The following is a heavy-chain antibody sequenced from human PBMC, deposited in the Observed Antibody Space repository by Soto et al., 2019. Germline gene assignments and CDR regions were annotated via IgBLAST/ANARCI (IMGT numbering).Heavy chain of an antibody. CDR1: EFTVSGHA. J-gene: IGHJ3*02. CDR2: ITADGGT. D-gene: IGHD2-15*01. V-gene: IGHV3-23*01. CDR3: APHVSCSGGSCQYDAFAI. Sequence: EVQVLESGGGLVQPGGSLRLSCEGSEFTVSGHAMTWIRQAPGKGPEWVSTITADGGTYYADSVKGRFVLSRDTSENTLYLQMNSLGAEDTAAYYCAPHVSCSGGSCQYDAFAIRGQGTMVTVSS.